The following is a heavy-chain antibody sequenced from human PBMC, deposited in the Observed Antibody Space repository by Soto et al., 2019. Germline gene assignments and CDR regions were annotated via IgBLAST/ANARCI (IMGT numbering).Heavy chain of an antibody. CDR2: INAGNGHT. Sequence: ASVKVSCKASEYTFTSYVMHWVRQAPGQSLEWVGWINAGNGHTKYSQKFQDRVTITRDTSANTAYMELSRLRSEDTAVYYCARELQGLYYFDYWGQGALVTVSS. V-gene: IGHV1-3*01. D-gene: IGHD4-4*01. J-gene: IGHJ4*02. CDR3: ARELQGLYYFDY. CDR1: EYTFTSYV.